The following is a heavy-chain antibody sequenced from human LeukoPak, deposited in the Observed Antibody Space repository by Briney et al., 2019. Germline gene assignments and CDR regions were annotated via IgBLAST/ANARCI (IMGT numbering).Heavy chain of an antibody. D-gene: IGHD6-19*01. V-gene: IGHV4-30-4*01. CDR3: AREAVAGTKSAFDY. J-gene: IGHJ4*02. CDR1: GGSISSGDYY. CDR2: IYYSGST. Sequence: PSETLSLTCTVSGGSISSGDYYWSWIRQPPGKGLEWIGYIYYSGSTYYNPSLKSRVTISVDTSKNQFSLKLSSVTAADTAVYYCAREAVAGTKSAFDYWGQGTLVTVSS.